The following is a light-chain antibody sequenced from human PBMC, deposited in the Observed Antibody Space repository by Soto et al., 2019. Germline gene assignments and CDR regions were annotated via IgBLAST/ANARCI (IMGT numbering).Light chain of an antibody. CDR2: SAA. Sequence: DIQMTQSPSSLSASVGDRVTITFRASQSVSSDLNWYQQKPGRAPKLLIYSAASLQIGVPARLNGSGSGTVFTLTFSGLNPEDFAISSFQEGRSSGTSGQG. J-gene: IGKJ1*01. V-gene: IGKV1-39*01. CDR3: QEGRSSGT. CDR1: QSVSSD.